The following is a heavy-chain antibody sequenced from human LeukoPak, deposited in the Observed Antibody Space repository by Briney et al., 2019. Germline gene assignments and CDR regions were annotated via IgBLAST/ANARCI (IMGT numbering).Heavy chain of an antibody. V-gene: IGHV3-21*01. J-gene: IGHJ6*03. CDR1: GFTFSSYS. Sequence: GGSLRLSCAASGFTFSSYSMNWVRQAPGKGLEWVSSISSSSSYIYYADSVKGRFTISRDNAKNSLYLQMNSLRAEDTAVYYCARAHTGAPYYYYMDVWGKGTTVTVSS. CDR3: ARAHTGAPYYYYMDV. D-gene: IGHD1-1*01. CDR2: ISSSSSYI.